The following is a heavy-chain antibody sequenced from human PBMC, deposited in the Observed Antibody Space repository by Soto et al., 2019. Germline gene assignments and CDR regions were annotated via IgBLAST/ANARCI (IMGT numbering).Heavy chain of an antibody. CDR3: ARVSGSYYHVYYFDY. Sequence: SETLSLTCTVSGGSIGSDSYYWGWIRQSPEKGLEWIASISYSGSTYYNPTLKSRLIISVDTSKSQFSLKLSSVTAADTAVYYCARVSGSYYHVYYFDYWGQGTLVTVSS. CDR2: ISYSGST. CDR1: GGSIGSDSYY. V-gene: IGHV4-39*07. D-gene: IGHD1-26*01. J-gene: IGHJ4*02.